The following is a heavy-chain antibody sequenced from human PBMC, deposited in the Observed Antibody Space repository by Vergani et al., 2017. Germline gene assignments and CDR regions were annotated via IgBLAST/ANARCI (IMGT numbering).Heavy chain of an antibody. CDR2: INHSGST. CDR1: GGSFSGYY. J-gene: IGHJ4*02. D-gene: IGHD3-22*01. V-gene: IGHV4-34*01. CDR3: AREYYYDSSGYY. Sequence: QVQLQQWGAGLLKPSETLSLTCAVYGGSFSGYYWSWIRQPPGKGLEWIGEINHSGSTNYNPSLKSRVTISVDTSKNQFTLKLSSVTAADTAVYYCAREYYYDSSGYYWGQGTLVSVSS.